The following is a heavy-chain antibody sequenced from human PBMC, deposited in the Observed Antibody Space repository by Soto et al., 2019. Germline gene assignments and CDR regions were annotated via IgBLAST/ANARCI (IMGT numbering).Heavy chain of an antibody. CDR1: GFSLSTSGVG. Sequence: KESGPTLVKPTQTLTLTYTFSGFSLSTSGVGVGWIRQPPGKALEWLALIYWDDDKRYSPSLKSRLTITKDTSKNQVVLTMTNMDPVDTATYYCAHTSYYYDSSGYFDYWGQGTLVTVSS. D-gene: IGHD3-22*01. V-gene: IGHV2-5*02. CDR3: AHTSYYYDSSGYFDY. CDR2: IYWDDDK. J-gene: IGHJ4*02.